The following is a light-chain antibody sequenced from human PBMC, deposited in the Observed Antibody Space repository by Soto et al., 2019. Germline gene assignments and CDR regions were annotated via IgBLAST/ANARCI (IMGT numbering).Light chain of an antibody. Sequence: DIQMTQSPSSLSASVGDRVTITCRASQDIRSDLGWYQQKPGKAPKRLIYAASRLQSGVPSRFSGSGSGTEFTLTISSLQPEDFATYYCQQLNTYPRTFGPGTKVDIK. V-gene: IGKV1-17*01. J-gene: IGKJ1*01. CDR1: QDIRSD. CDR3: QQLNTYPRT. CDR2: AAS.